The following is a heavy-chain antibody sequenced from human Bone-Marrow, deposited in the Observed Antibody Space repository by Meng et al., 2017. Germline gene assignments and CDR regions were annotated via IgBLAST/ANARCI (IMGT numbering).Heavy chain of an antibody. CDR3: ARDNTMIGSFDY. V-gene: IGHV4-34*01. D-gene: IGHD3-22*01. Sequence: VQLQQGGAGLLKPSGTRSLTCAVYGGSFSGYYWSWIRQPPGKGLEWIGEINHSGSTNYNPSLKSRVTISVDTSKNQFSLKLSSVTAADTAVYYCARDNTMIGSFDYWGQGTLVTVSS. J-gene: IGHJ4*02. CDR2: INHSGST. CDR1: GGSFSGYY.